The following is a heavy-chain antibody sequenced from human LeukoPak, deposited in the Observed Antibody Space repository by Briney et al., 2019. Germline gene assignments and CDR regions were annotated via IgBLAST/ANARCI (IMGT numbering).Heavy chain of an antibody. CDR1: GGSISR. J-gene: IGHJ4*02. V-gene: IGHV4-4*07. Sequence: SETLSLTCTVSGGSISRGSWIRQPAGKGLEWIGRISASGSTDYNPSLKSRVTMSVDTSKNQVSLRLISVTAADTAVYYCAKDGAIWPFFDSWGQGILVTVSS. CDR3: AKDGAIWPFFDS. CDR2: ISASGST.